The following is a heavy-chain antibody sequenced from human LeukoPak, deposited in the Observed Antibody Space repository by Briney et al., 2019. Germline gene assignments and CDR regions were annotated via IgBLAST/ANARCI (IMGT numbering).Heavy chain of an antibody. CDR2: IKQDGSEK. Sequence: GGSLRLSCAASGFTFSNAWMSWVRQAPGKGLEWVANIKQDGSEKYYVDSVKGRFTISRDNAKNSLCLQMNSLRAEDTAVYYCARENDILTGSYYFDYWGQGTLVTVSS. V-gene: IGHV3-7*01. CDR3: ARENDILTGSYYFDY. D-gene: IGHD3-9*01. J-gene: IGHJ4*02. CDR1: GFTFSNAW.